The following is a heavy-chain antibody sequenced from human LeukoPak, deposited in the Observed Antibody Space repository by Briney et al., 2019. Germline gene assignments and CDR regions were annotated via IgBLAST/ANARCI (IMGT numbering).Heavy chain of an antibody. D-gene: IGHD6-13*01. CDR2: IYTSGNT. V-gene: IGHV4-4*07. CDR1: GGSISSYY. J-gene: IGHJ4*02. CDR3: ARGIGAVGILYYFDY. Sequence: PSETLSLTCTVSGGSISSYYWSCIRQPAGKGLEWIGHIYTSGNTNYNPSLKSRVSMSLDGSKNQFSLKVSSVTAADTAVYYCARGIGAVGILYYFDYWGQGTLVSVSS.